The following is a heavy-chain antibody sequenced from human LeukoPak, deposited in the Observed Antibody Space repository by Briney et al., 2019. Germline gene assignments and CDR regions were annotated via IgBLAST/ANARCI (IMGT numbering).Heavy chain of an antibody. Sequence: PGGFLRLSCAASGFTFSSYWMHWVRKAPGKLLVWVSRINSDGSSTSYADSVKGRSTISRDNAKNTQYLRINMQRAETPAVYYCARARTVTTDYWGQGTLVTVSS. CDR2: INSDGSST. V-gene: IGHV3-74*01. D-gene: IGHD4-17*01. J-gene: IGHJ4*02. CDR1: GFTFSSYW. CDR3: ARARTVTTDY.